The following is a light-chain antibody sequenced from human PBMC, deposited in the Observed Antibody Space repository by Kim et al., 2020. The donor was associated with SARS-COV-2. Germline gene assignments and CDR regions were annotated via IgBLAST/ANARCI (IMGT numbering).Light chain of an antibody. V-gene: IGLV3-1*01. J-gene: IGLJ2*01. CDR3: QAWDSSTVV. CDR1: KVGDKY. Sequence: SVSPGQTASLTGSGDKVGDKYACWYQQKPGQSPVLVIYQDSKRPSGIPERFSGSNSGNTATLSISGTQAMDEADYCCQAWDSSTVVFGGGTQLTVL. CDR2: QDS.